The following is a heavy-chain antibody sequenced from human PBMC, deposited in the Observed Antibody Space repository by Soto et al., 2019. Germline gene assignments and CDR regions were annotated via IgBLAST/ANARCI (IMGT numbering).Heavy chain of an antibody. J-gene: IGHJ6*02. D-gene: IGHD3-3*01. CDR1: GFTFSGFD. V-gene: IGHV3-30*18. CDR3: AKDQGPSYFWSGYSWSVHYYGMDV. Sequence: QPGGSLRLSCAASGFTFSGFDMHWVRQAPGKGLEWVAVISYDGSNKYYADSVKGRFTISRDNSKNTLYLQMNSLRAEDTAVYYCAKDQGPSYFWSGYSWSVHYYGMDVWGQGTTVTVSS. CDR2: ISYDGSNK.